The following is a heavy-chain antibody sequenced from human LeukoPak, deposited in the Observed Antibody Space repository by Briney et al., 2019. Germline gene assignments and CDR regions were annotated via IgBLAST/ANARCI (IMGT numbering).Heavy chain of an antibody. CDR1: GFTFGTYG. J-gene: IGHJ4*02. D-gene: IGHD5-18*01. CDR3: ARALYGYNLFDI. CDR2: IWYDGSEK. V-gene: IGHV3-33*01. Sequence: PGTSLRLSCTASGFTFGTYGMHWVRQAPGKGLEWVAIIWYDGSEKYYADSVKGRLTISRDNSKNTLYLEMNSLKTEDTAIYYCARALYGYNLFDIWGQGTLVIVSS.